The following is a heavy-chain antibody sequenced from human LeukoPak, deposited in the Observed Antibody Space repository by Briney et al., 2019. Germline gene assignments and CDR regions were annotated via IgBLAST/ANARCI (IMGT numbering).Heavy chain of an antibody. Sequence: SQTLSLTCTVSGDSISSGGYYWSWIRQPPGKGLEWIGEINHSGSTNYNPSFKSRVTISVDTSKNQFSLKLSSVTAADTAVYYCARGYSSGWYLSRHDYWGQGTLVTASS. CDR2: INHSGST. J-gene: IGHJ4*02. V-gene: IGHV4-30-2*01. D-gene: IGHD6-19*01. CDR1: GDSISSGGYY. CDR3: ARGYSSGWYLSRHDY.